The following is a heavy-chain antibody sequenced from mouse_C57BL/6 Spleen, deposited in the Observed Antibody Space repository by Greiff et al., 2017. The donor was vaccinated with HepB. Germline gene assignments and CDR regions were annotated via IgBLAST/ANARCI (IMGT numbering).Heavy chain of an antibody. CDR3: ARITTVGGYFDV. V-gene: IGHV1-4*01. Sequence: VQLQQSGAELARPGASVKMSCKASGYTFTSYTMHWVKQRPGQGLEWIGYINPSSGYTKYNQKFKDKATLTADKSSSTAYMQLSSLTSEDSAVYYCARITTVGGYFDVWGTGTTVTVSS. CDR2: INPSSGYT. D-gene: IGHD1-1*01. J-gene: IGHJ1*03. CDR1: GYTFTSYT.